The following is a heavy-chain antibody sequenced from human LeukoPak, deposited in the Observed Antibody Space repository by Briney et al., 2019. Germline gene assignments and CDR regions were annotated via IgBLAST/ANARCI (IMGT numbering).Heavy chain of an antibody. J-gene: IGHJ6*02. D-gene: IGHD3-22*01. CDR1: GYTFTGYY. Sequence: GASVTVSCKASGYTFTGYYMHWVRQAPGQGLEWMGWINPNSGGTNYAQKFQGRVTMTRDTSISTAYMELSRLRSDDTAVYYCARVVITSLYYYYGMDVWGQGTTVTVSS. CDR3: ARVVITSLYYYYGMDV. V-gene: IGHV1-2*02. CDR2: INPNSGGT.